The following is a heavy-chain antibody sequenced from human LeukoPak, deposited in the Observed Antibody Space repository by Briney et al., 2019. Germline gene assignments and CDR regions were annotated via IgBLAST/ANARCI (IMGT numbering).Heavy chain of an antibody. J-gene: IGHJ6*02. CDR1: GASISFYY. CDR2: IYYSGST. CDR3: ASSYYYYGMDV. Sequence: SETLSLTCTVSGASISFYYWTWIRQPPGKGLEWIGYIYYSGSTNYNPSLKSRVTISIDTSKNQFSLKLSSVTAADTAVYYCASSYYYYGMDVWGQGTTVTVSS. V-gene: IGHV4-59*01.